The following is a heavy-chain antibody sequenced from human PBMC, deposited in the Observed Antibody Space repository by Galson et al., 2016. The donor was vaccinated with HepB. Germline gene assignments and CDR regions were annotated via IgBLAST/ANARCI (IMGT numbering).Heavy chain of an antibody. CDR2: MNPNGNKI. D-gene: IGHD3-3*01. J-gene: IGHJ1*01. CDR3: VREILGVVY. V-gene: IGHV1-46*01. Sequence: SVKVSCKASGYTFSSYFMHWVRQAPGQGLEWMGVMNPNGNKISYAQKFESRVTMTRDTSTSTAYMELNSQRSEDTAVYYCVREILGVVYWGQGSLVTVSS. CDR1: GYTFSSYF.